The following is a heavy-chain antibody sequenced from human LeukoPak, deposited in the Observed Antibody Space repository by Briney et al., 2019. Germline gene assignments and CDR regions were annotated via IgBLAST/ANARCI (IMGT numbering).Heavy chain of an antibody. CDR3: ASEVQNYYDSSGWVY. V-gene: IGHV3-72*01. CDR2: TRNKANSYTT. Sequence: LAGGSLRLSCAASGFTFSDHYMDWVRQAPGKGLEWVGRTRNKANSYTTEYAASVKGRFTISRDDSKNSLYLQMNSLKTEDTAVYYCASEVQNYYDSSGWVYWGQGTLVTVSS. J-gene: IGHJ4*02. D-gene: IGHD3-22*01. CDR1: GFTFSDHY.